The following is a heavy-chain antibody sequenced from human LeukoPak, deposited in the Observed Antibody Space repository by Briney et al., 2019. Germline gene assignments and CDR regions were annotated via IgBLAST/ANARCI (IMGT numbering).Heavy chain of an antibody. CDR1: GGSISSGGYY. V-gene: IGHV4-31*03. D-gene: IGHD3-22*01. Sequence: PSQTLSLTCTVSGGSISSGGYYWSWIRQHPGKGLEWIGYIYYSGSTYYNPSLKSRVTISVDTSKNQFSLKLSSVTAADTAVYYCARAPSGLTYYYDSSGYYPAGGVDYWGQGTLVTVSS. CDR2: IYYSGST. J-gene: IGHJ4*02. CDR3: ARAPSGLTYYYDSSGYYPAGGVDY.